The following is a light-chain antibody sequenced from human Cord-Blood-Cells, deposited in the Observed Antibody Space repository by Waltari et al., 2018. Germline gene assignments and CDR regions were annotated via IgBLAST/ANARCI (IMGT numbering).Light chain of an antibody. CDR1: KLGDKY. CDR3: QAWDSSTAWV. J-gene: IGLJ3*02. Sequence: SYELTQPPSVSVSPGQTASITCSGDKLGDKYACWYQQKPGQSPVLVIYQDSKRPSGIPELFSCSNSGNTATLTISGTQAMDEADYYCQAWDSSTAWVFGGGTKLTVL. CDR2: QDS. V-gene: IGLV3-1*01.